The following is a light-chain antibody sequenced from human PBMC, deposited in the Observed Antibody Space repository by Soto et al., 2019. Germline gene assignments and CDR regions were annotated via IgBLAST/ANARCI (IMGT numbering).Light chain of an antibody. J-gene: IGKJ1*01. CDR3: QQYNSLWT. CDR1: QSISSW. V-gene: IGKV1-5*01. CDR2: DAS. Sequence: DIQMTQSPSTLSASVGDRVTITCRASQSISSWLAWYQQKPGKPTKLLIYDASSVDSGVPSRFSGSGSGTEFTLTISRLQPDDFATYYCQQYNSLWTFGQGTKVEIK.